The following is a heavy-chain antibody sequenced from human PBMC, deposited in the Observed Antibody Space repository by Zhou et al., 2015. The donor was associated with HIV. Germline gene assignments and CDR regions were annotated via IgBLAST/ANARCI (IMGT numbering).Heavy chain of an antibody. J-gene: IGHJ4*02. CDR3: ARGERRSPYSGSYYTDY. V-gene: IGHV1-69*01. CDR2: IIPIFGTA. Sequence: QVQLVQSGAEVKKPGSSVKVSCKASGGTFSSYAISWVRQAPGQGLEWMGGIIPIFGTANYAQKFQGRVTITADESTSTAYMELSSLRSEDTAVYYCARGERRSPYSGSYYTDYWGQGTLVTVSS. D-gene: IGHD1-26*01. CDR1: GGTFSSYA.